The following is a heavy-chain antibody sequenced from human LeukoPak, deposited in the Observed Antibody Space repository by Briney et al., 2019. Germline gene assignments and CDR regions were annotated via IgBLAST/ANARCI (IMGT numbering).Heavy chain of an antibody. CDR3: ARGPYLRYFDWLCFDY. V-gene: IGHV1-3*01. CDR1: GYTFTSYA. D-gene: IGHD3-9*01. Sequence: ASVKDSCKASGYTFTSYAMHWVRQAPGQRLEWMGWINAGNGNTKYSQKFQGRVTITRDTSASTAYMELSSLRSEDTAVYYCARGPYLRYFDWLCFDYWGQGTLVTVSS. CDR2: INAGNGNT. J-gene: IGHJ4*02.